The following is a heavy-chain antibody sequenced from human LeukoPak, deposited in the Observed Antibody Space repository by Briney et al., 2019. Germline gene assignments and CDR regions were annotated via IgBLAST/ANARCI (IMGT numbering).Heavy chain of an antibody. CDR2: MKGDGSEI. D-gene: IGHD3-9*01. Sequence: PGGSLRLSCAASGFTFSTYWMTWVRQAPGKGLEWVANMKGDGSEIYYVDSVKGRFTISRDNAKNLLYLQMNSLRAEDTAVYYCARDRQIDSPQQVLRYFDGDYYYGMDVWGQGTTVTVSS. J-gene: IGHJ6*02. CDR1: GFTFSTYW. V-gene: IGHV3-7*01. CDR3: ARDRQIDSPQQVLRYFDGDYYYGMDV.